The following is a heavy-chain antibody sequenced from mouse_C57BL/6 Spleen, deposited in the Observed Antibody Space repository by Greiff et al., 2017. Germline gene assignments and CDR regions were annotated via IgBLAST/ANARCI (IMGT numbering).Heavy chain of an antibody. CDR2: INPNNGGT. D-gene: IGHD4-1*01. CDR3: NWAYWYFDV. CDR1: GYTFTDYN. Sequence: EVQLVESGPELVKPGASVKMSCKASGYTFTDYNMHWVKQSHGKSLEWIGYINPNNGGTSYNQKFKGKATLTVNKSSSTAYMELRSLTSEDSAVYYCNWAYWYFDVWGTGTTVTVSS. V-gene: IGHV1-22*01. J-gene: IGHJ1*03.